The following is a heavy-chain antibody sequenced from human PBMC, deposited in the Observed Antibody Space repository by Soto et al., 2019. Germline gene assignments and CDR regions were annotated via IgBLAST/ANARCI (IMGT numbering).Heavy chain of an antibody. Sequence: TLSLTCTVSGGSISSYYWSWIRQPPGKGLEWIGYIYYSGSTNYNPSLKSRVTISVDTSKNQFSLKLSSVTAADTAVYYCARLGYSGSYLVWFDPWGQGTPVTVSS. CDR2: IYYSGST. CDR1: GGSISSYY. J-gene: IGHJ5*02. CDR3: ARLGYSGSYLVWFDP. V-gene: IGHV4-59*08. D-gene: IGHD1-26*01.